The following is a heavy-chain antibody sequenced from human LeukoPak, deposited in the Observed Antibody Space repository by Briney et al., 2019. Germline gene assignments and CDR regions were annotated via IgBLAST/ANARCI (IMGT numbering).Heavy chain of an antibody. CDR1: GFTFSNAW. CDR2: IKSKGDGGTT. J-gene: IGHJ3*02. D-gene: IGHD4-23*01. CDR3: TATLTPSDAFDI. V-gene: IGHV3-15*01. Sequence: GGSLRLSCAASGFTFSNAWMSWVRQSPGRGPEWVGRIKSKGDGGTTEYTAPVKGRFTISRDDSKNTLYLQMDSLRTEDTAVYYCTATLTPSDAFDIWGQGTLVTVSS.